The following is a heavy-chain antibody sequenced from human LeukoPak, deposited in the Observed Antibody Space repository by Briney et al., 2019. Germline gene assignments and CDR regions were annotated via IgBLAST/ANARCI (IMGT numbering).Heavy chain of an antibody. CDR1: EIFSSCYA. Sequence: GGFLSFCYGASEIFSSCYAMCLLRKAPRKGLGLGSAISGRRGTTYYADSVKGRFTISRDNSKTTLYLQMNSLRPEDMAVYDWAKYIRSRDIMVVWGQ. D-gene: IGHD3-10*01. CDR2: ISGRRGTT. V-gene: IGHV3-23*01. J-gene: IGHJ6*02. CDR3: AKYIRSRDIMVV.